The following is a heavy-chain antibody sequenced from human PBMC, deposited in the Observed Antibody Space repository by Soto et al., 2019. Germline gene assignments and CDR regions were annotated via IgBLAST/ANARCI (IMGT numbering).Heavy chain of an antibody. CDR1: GGTFSSYA. CDR3: ARKNIAAAGTLYWFDP. D-gene: IGHD6-13*01. V-gene: IGHV1-69*13. J-gene: IGHJ5*02. Sequence: GASVKVSCKASGGTFSSYAISWVRQAPGQGLDWMGGIIPIFGTANYAQKFQGRVTITADESTSTAYMELSSLRSEDTAVYYCARKNIAAAGTLYWFDPWGQGTLVTVSS. CDR2: IIPIFGTA.